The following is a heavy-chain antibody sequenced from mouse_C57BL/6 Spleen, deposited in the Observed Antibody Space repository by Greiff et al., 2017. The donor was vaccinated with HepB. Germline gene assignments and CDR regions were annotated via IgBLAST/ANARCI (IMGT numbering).Heavy chain of an antibody. CDR2: ISDGGSYT. V-gene: IGHV5-4*01. CDR1: GFTFSSYA. J-gene: IGHJ2*01. Sequence: EVKLVESGGGLVKPGGSLKLSCAASGFTFSSYAMSWVRQTPEKRLEWVATISDGGSYTYYPDNVKGRFTISRDNAKNNLYLQMSHLKSEDTAMYYCARERGYDGYYGNFDYWGQGTTLTVSS. D-gene: IGHD2-3*01. CDR3: ARERGYDGYYGNFDY.